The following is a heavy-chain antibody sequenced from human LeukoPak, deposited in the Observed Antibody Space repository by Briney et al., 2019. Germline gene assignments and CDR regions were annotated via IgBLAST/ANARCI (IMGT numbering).Heavy chain of an antibody. CDR1: GYTFSNCA. Sequence: ASVKVSCKAFGYTFSNCAINWVRQAPGQGLEWMGWINTNTGNPTYAQGFTGRFVFSLDTSVSTAYLQISSLKAEDTAVYYCARDGGQWLVRRSFDYWGQGTLVTVSS. CDR2: INTNTGNP. V-gene: IGHV7-4-1*02. J-gene: IGHJ4*02. D-gene: IGHD6-19*01. CDR3: ARDGGQWLVRRSFDY.